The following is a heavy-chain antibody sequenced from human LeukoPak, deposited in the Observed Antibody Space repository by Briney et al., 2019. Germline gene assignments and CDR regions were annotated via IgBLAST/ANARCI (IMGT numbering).Heavy chain of an antibody. Sequence: ASVKVSCKASGYTFTDYYMHWVRQAPGQGLEWMGWINPNSGGTDYAQKFQGRVTMTRDTSISTAYMELRRLRSDDTAVYYCARGYLYYYDVSGYPFDYWGQGTLVTVSS. CDR3: ARGYLYYYDVSGYPFDY. CDR1: GYTFTDYY. CDR2: INPNSGGT. V-gene: IGHV1-2*02. D-gene: IGHD3-22*01. J-gene: IGHJ4*02.